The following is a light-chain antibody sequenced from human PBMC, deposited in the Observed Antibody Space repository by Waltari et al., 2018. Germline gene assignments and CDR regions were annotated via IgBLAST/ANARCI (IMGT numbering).Light chain of an antibody. V-gene: IGLV2-14*03. CDR1: SSDVGGYNY. CDR2: DVS. CDR3: SSYISSSTLEL. J-gene: IGLJ2*01. Sequence: QSALTQPASVSGSPGQSIPISCPGPSSDVGGYNYVSWYQQHPGKAPKLMIYDVSNRPSGVSNRFSGSKSGNTASLTISGLQAEDEADYYCSSYISSSTLELFGGGTSLTVL.